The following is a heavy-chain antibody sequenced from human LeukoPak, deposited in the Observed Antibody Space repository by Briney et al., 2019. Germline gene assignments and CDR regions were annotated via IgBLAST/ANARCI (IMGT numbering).Heavy chain of an antibody. V-gene: IGHV4-39*07. D-gene: IGHD6-13*01. Sequence: PSETLSLTCTVSGGSISSSSNYWGWIRQPPGKGLEWIGSIYYSGSTYYNPSLKSRVTISVDTSKNQFSLKLSSVTAADTAVYYCARGEGSSWYYYYYMDVWGKGTTVTVSS. CDR3: ARGEGSSWYYYYYMDV. J-gene: IGHJ6*03. CDR2: IYYSGST. CDR1: GGSISSSSNY.